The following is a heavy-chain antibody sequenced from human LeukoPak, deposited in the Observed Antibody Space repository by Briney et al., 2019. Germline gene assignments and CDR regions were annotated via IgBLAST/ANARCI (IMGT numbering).Heavy chain of an antibody. CDR3: ASGRDGYNFRGYYFDY. Sequence: SETLSLTCSVSGGSISSYYWSWIRQPPGKGLGWIGYIYYSGSTNYNPSLKSRIIISIDTSKNQFSLKLSSVTAADTAMYYCASGRDGYNFRGYYFDYWGQGTLVTVSS. J-gene: IGHJ4*02. D-gene: IGHD5-24*01. CDR1: GGSISSYY. CDR2: IYYSGST. V-gene: IGHV4-59*01.